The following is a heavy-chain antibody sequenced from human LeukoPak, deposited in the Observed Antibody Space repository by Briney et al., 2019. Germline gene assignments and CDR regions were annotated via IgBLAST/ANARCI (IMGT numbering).Heavy chain of an antibody. CDR1: GYTFTGYY. CDR2: INPNSGGT. CDR3: AARLLRYFDWVFDY. J-gene: IGHJ4*02. V-gene: IGHV1-2*02. D-gene: IGHD3-9*01. Sequence: ASVKVSCKASGYTFTGYYMHWVRQAPGQGLEWMGWINPNSGGTNYAQKFQGRVTMTRDTSISTAYMELSRLTSDDTAVYYCAARLLRYFDWVFDYWGQGTLVTVSS.